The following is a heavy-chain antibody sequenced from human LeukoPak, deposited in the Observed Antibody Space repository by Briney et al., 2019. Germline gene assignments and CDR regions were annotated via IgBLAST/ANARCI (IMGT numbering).Heavy chain of an antibody. J-gene: IGHJ2*01. CDR3: ARTSGSYASIWYFDL. V-gene: IGHV7-4-1*02. D-gene: IGHD1-26*01. CDR1: GYTFTSYA. CDR2: INTNTGNP. Sequence: GGSLRLSCAASGYTFTSYAMNWVRQAPGQGLEWMGWINTNTGNPTYAQGFTGRFVFSLDTSVSTAYLQISSLKAEDTAVYYCARTSGSYASIWYFDLWGRGTLVTVSS.